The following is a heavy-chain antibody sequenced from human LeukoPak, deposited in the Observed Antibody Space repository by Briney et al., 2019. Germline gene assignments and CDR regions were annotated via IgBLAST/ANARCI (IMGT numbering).Heavy chain of an antibody. J-gene: IGHJ4*02. V-gene: IGHV1-2*02. Sequence: ASVKVSCKASGYTFTGYYMHWVRQAPGQGLEWMGWINPNNGGTNYAQKFQGTVTMTRDTSISTAYMELSRLRSDDTVVYYCARGRDSSGSYYGDMAYWGQGTLVTVSS. CDR2: INPNNGGT. CDR1: GYTFTGYY. D-gene: IGHD3-22*01. CDR3: ARGRDSSGSYYGDMAY.